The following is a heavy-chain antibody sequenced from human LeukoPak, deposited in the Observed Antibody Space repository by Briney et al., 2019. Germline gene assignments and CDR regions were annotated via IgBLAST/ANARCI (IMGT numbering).Heavy chain of an antibody. CDR3: ARGPGLAVTGTD. CDR2: IKQDGSEK. V-gene: IGHV3-7*01. D-gene: IGHD6-19*01. Sequence: GGSLRLSCAASGFTFSNYWMSWVRQAPGKGLEWVANIKQDGSEKYYVDSVKGRFTISRDNAKNSLYLQMNSLRAEDTAVYYCARGPGLAVTGTDWGQGTLVTVSS. J-gene: IGHJ4*02. CDR1: GFTFSNYW.